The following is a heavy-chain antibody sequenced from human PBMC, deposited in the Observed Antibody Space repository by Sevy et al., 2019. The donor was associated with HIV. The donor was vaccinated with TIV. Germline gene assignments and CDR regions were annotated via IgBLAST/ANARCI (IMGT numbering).Heavy chain of an antibody. CDR3: ARDLPPSATTVAHFDC. CDR2: ISNSGSSL. J-gene: IGHJ4*02. CDR1: GFSFSSYE. Sequence: GGSLRLSCAASGFSFSSYEMNWVRQAPGKGLKWLSYISNSGSSLYYSDLVRDRFTISRDNSRNSLYLQMNSLRAEDTAVYYCARDLPPSATTVAHFDCWGQGTLVTVSS. V-gene: IGHV3-48*03. D-gene: IGHD4-17*01.